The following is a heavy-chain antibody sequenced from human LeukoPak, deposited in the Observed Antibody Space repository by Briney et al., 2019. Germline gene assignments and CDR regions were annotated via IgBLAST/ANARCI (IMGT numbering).Heavy chain of an antibody. J-gene: IGHJ4*02. CDR3: PRDSRGIVVAGTQTFHY. Sequence: RASVKVSCKASGGTFSSYAISWVRQAPGQGLEWMGGIIPIFGTANYAQKFQGRVTITADESTSTAYMELSSLRSDDTDVYYCPRDSRGIVVAGTQTFHYWGQGTLVTVSS. CDR1: GGTFSSYA. CDR2: IIPIFGTA. D-gene: IGHD6-19*01. V-gene: IGHV1-69*13.